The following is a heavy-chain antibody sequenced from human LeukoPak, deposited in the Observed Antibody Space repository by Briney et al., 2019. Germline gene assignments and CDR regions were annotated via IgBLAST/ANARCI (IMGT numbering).Heavy chain of an antibody. J-gene: IGHJ4*02. D-gene: IGHD2-15*01. V-gene: IGHV4-59*01. Sequence: SETLSLTCTVSGGSISSYYWSWIRQPPGKGLEWIGYIYYSGSTNYNPSLKSRVTISVDTSKNQFSLKLSSVTAADTAVYYCARGSGIIGDWGQGTLVTVSS. CDR3: ARGSGIIGD. CDR2: IYYSGST. CDR1: GGSISSYY.